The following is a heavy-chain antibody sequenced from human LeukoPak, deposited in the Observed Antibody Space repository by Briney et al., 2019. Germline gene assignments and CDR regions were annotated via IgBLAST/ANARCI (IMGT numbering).Heavy chain of an antibody. J-gene: IGHJ4*02. CDR1: GGSISSYY. V-gene: IGHV4-4*07. CDR3: ARDLCSSTSCYYFDY. CDR2: IFTSGST. D-gene: IGHD2-2*01. Sequence: PSETLSLTCTVSGGSISSYYWSWIRQPAGKGLEWIGRIFTSGSTNYNPSLKSRVTMSVDTSKNQFSLKLSSVTAADTAVYYCARDLCSSTSCYYFDYWGQGTLVTVSS.